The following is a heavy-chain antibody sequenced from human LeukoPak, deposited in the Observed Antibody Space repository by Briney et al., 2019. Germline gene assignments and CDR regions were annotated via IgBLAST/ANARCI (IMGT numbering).Heavy chain of an antibody. CDR1: GFPFSSYW. D-gene: IGHD5-24*01. CDR2: IKQDSSKK. Sequence: GVSLRLSCVASGFPFSSYWMTWVRQAPGKGLEWVANIKQDSSKKSYVDSVKGRFTISRDNAKNSLYLQMNSLRAEDTAIYYCTRVGYIDEGIDYWGQGTLVTVSS. V-gene: IGHV3-7*04. J-gene: IGHJ4*02. CDR3: TRVGYIDEGIDY.